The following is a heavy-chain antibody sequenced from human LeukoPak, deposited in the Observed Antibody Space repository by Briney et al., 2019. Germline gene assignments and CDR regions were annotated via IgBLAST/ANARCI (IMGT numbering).Heavy chain of an antibody. Sequence: GGSLRLSCAASGFTFSSYGMHWVRQAPGKELEWVAVISYDGSNKYYADSVKGRFTISRDNSKNTLYLQMNSLRAEDTAVYYCAKDGGFGELSPYYGMDVWGQGTTVTVSS. V-gene: IGHV3-30*18. CDR2: ISYDGSNK. CDR1: GFTFSSYG. J-gene: IGHJ6*02. CDR3: AKDGGFGELSPYYGMDV. D-gene: IGHD3-10*01.